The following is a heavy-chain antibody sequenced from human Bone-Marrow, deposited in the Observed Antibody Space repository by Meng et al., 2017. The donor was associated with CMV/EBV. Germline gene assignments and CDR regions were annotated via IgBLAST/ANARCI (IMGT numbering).Heavy chain of an antibody. CDR2: IYPGDSDT. J-gene: IGHJ6*02. V-gene: IGHV5-51*01. CDR1: GYSFTSYW. Sequence: GESLKISCKGSGYSFTSYWVGWVRQMPGKGLEWMGIIYPGDSDTRYSPSFQGQVTISADKSISTAYLQWISLKASDTTMYYCARSIAARPHPNYYYGMDVWGQGTTVTVSS. CDR3: ARSIAARPHPNYYYGMDV. D-gene: IGHD6-6*01.